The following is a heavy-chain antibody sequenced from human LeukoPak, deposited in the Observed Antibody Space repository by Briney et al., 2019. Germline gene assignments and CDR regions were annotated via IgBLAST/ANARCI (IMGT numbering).Heavy chain of an antibody. V-gene: IGHV1-69*04. CDR3: ASGQTGYYYGSSGYFFDY. CDR2: IIPILGIA. Sequence: GASVKVSCKASGGTFSSYAISWVRQAPGQGLEWMGRIIPILGIANYAQKFQGRVTITADKSTSTAYMELSSLRSEDTAVYYCASGQTGYYYGSSGYFFDYWGQGTLVTVSS. D-gene: IGHD3-22*01. CDR1: GGTFSSYA. J-gene: IGHJ4*02.